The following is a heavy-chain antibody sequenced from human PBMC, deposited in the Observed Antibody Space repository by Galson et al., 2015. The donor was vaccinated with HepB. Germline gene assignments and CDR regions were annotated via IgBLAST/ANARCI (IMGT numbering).Heavy chain of an antibody. CDR3: AREDSSNWYHGH. J-gene: IGHJ4*02. V-gene: IGHV3-33*01. CDR1: GFTFTTYG. CDR2: ISYEGSKQ. D-gene: IGHD6-13*01. Sequence: SLRLSCAASGFTFTTYGMHWVRQAPGKGLEWVAVISYEGSKQYYADPVRGRFTISRDDSKNTLYLQMNSLRVEDTAVYYCAREDSSNWYHGHWGQGTLVTVTS.